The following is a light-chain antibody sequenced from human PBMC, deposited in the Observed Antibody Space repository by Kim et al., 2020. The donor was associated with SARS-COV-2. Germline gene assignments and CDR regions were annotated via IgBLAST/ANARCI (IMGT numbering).Light chain of an antibody. Sequence: DIQMTQSPSTLSASVGDRVTITCRASQSISSWLAWYQQKPGKAPKLLIYKASSLESGVPSRFSGSGSGTEFNLTISSLQPDDFATYYCQQYNSYLWTFGQGTKVDIK. J-gene: IGKJ1*01. CDR2: KAS. V-gene: IGKV1-5*03. CDR3: QQYNSYLWT. CDR1: QSISSW.